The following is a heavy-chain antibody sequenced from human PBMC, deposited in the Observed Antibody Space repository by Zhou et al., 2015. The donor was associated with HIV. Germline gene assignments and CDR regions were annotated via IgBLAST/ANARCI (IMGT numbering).Heavy chain of an antibody. CDR1: GYIFTNYF. CDR2: INPSGGST. CDR3: VRDSPIVGVPTTNYYYGMDV. Sequence: QVQLVQSGAEVKKPGASVKVSCKASGYIFTNYFMHWVRQAPGQGLEWMGMINPSGGSTTYAQKFQGRVTMTRDTSTSTFYIELSSLRSEDTAVYYCVRDSPIVGVPTTNYYYGMDVWGQGTTVTVSS. D-gene: IGHD2-2*01. J-gene: IGHJ6*02. V-gene: IGHV1-46*01.